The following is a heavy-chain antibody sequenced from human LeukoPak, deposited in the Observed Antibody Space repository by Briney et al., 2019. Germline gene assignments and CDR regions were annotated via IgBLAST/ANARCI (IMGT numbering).Heavy chain of an antibody. Sequence: PSETLSLTCTVSGGSISSYYWSWIRQPPGKGLEWIGYIYYSGSTNYNPSLKSRVTISVDTSKNQFSLNLRSVTAADTAVYYCASGYTSMVFDYWGQGTLVTVSS. CDR1: GGSISSYY. V-gene: IGHV4-59*08. D-gene: IGHD5-18*01. J-gene: IGHJ4*02. CDR3: ASGYTSMVFDY. CDR2: IYYSGST.